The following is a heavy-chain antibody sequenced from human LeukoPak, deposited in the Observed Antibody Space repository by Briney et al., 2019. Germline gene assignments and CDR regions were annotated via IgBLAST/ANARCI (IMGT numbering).Heavy chain of an antibody. Sequence: ASVKVSCKASGYTFTSYAMHWVRQAPGQRLEWMGWINAGNGNTKYSQKFQGRVTITRDTSASTAYMELSSLRSEDTAVYYCARSGRIVGAKGLTLNLDYWGQGTLVTVSS. CDR2: INAGNGNT. V-gene: IGHV1-3*01. CDR3: ARSGRIVGAKGLTLNLDY. CDR1: GYTFTSYA. D-gene: IGHD1-26*01. J-gene: IGHJ4*02.